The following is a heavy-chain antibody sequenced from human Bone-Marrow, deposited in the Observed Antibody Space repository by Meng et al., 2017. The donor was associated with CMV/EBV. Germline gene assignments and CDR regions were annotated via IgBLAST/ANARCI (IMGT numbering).Heavy chain of an antibody. D-gene: IGHD2/OR15-2a*01. J-gene: IGHJ4*02. Sequence: GGSLRLSCAASGFTFSSYWMHWVRQAPGKGLVWVSRINSDGSSTSYADSVKGRFTISRDNAKNTLYLQVNSLTAEDTAVYYCASSSLGTVLYYFDYWGQGTLVTVSS. CDR1: GFTFSSYW. V-gene: IGHV3-74*01. CDR2: INSDGSST. CDR3: ASSSLGTVLYYFDY.